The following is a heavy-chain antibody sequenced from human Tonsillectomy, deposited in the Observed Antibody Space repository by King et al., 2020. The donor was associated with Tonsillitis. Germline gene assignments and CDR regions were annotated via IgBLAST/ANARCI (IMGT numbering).Heavy chain of an antibody. CDR1: GFTFSSYW. CDR3: ARDLYFAWLPIRPGY. Sequence: QLVQSGGGLVQPGGSLRLSCAASGFTFSSYWMSWVRQAPGKGLEWVANIKQDGSEKYYMDSVKGRFTISRDNAKNSLYLQMNRLRAEDTAVLYCARDLYFAWLPIRPGYWGQGTLVTVSS. D-gene: IGHD3-9*01. J-gene: IGHJ4*02. V-gene: IGHV3-7*01. CDR2: IKQDGSEK.